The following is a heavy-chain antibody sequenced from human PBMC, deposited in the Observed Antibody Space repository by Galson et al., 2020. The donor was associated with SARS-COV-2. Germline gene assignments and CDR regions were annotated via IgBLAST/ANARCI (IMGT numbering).Heavy chain of an antibody. Sequence: ASVKVSCKASGYTFTDYYIHWVRQAPGHGPEWMGWVNPKGDTIYAQKFQGRVAMTTDTSITTAYMELSRLRSDDTAVYYCASDQRALSFWGQGTLVTVSS. J-gene: IGHJ4*02. CDR3: ASDQRALSF. CDR1: GYTFTDYY. D-gene: IGHD1-26*01. V-gene: IGHV1-2*02. CDR2: VNPKGDT.